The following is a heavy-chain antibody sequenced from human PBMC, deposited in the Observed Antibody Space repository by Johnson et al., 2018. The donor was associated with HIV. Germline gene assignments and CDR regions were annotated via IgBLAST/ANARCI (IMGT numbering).Heavy chain of an antibody. V-gene: IGHV3-30*02. CDR1: GISFSYAW. CDR2: IRYDGSNK. J-gene: IGHJ3*02. D-gene: IGHD6-13*01. Sequence: QEKLVESGGGLVKPGGSLRLSCAASGISFSYAWMSWVRRAPGKGLEWVAFIRYDGSNKNYADSVKGRFTISRDNSKNTLYLQMNSLRAEDTAVYYCAKDLLSSSWFHDAFDIWGQGTMVTVSS. CDR3: AKDLLSSSWFHDAFDI.